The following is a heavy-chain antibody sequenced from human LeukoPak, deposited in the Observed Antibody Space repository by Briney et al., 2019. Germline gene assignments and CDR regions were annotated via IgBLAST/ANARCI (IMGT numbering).Heavy chain of an antibody. Sequence: ASVKVSCKASGGTFSSYAISWVRQAPGQGLEWMGGIIPIFGTANYAQKFQGRVTITADKSTSTAYMELSSLRSEDTAVYYCASGYIAVAPSDYWGQGTLVTVSS. CDR3: ASGYIAVAPSDY. J-gene: IGHJ4*02. CDR1: GGTFSSYA. CDR2: IIPIFGTA. D-gene: IGHD6-19*01. V-gene: IGHV1-69*06.